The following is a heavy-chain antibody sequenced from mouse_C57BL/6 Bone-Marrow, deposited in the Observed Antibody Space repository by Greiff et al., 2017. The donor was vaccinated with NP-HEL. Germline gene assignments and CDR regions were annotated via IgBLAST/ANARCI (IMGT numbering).Heavy chain of an antibody. V-gene: IGHV7-1*01. CDR1: GFTFSDFY. Sequence: EVNVVESGGGLVQSGRSLRLSCATSGFTFSDFYMEWVRQAPGKGLEWIAASRNKANDYTTEYSASVKGRFIVSRDTSQSILYLQMNALRAEDTAIYYCARDAHYGSSRYYAMDYWGQGTSVTVSS. D-gene: IGHD1-1*01. CDR3: ARDAHYGSSRYYAMDY. J-gene: IGHJ4*01. CDR2: SRNKANDYTT.